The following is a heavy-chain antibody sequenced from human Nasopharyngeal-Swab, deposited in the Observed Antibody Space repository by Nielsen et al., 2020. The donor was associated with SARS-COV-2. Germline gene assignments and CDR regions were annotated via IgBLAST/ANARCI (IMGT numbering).Heavy chain of an antibody. D-gene: IGHD5-12*01. Sequence: GGSLRLSCAASGFTFSGSALHWVRQASGKGLDWVGRIRSKANSYATAYAASVKGRFTISRDDSKNTAYLQMNSLKTEDTAVYYCTPGRATGYWGQGTLVTVSS. CDR3: TPGRATGY. CDR1: GFTFSGSA. V-gene: IGHV3-73*01. CDR2: IRSKANSYAT. J-gene: IGHJ4*02.